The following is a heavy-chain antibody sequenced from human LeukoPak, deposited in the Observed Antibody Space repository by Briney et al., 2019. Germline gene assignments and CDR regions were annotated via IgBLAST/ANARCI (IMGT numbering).Heavy chain of an antibody. CDR3: AKGGITMVRGVIITGRWLDY. V-gene: IGHV3-9*01. Sequence: GGSLRLSCAASGFTFDDYAMHWVRHAPGKGLEWVSGISWNSGSIGYADSVKGRFTISRDNAKNSLYLQMNSLRAEDTALYYCAKGGITMVRGVIITGRWLDYWGQGTLVTVSP. D-gene: IGHD3-10*01. CDR1: GFTFDDYA. CDR2: ISWNSGSI. J-gene: IGHJ4*02.